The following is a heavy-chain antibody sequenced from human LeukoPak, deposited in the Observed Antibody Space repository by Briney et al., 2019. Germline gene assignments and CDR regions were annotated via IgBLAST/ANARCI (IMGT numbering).Heavy chain of an antibody. V-gene: IGHV4-39*01. CDR1: VVSISSSNSY. J-gene: IGHJ4*02. CDR2: IYYSGNT. CDR3: ARQTGSGLFILP. D-gene: IGHD3/OR15-3a*01. Sequence: PSETLSVTCTVPVVSISSSNSYWGWIRQPPGKGLEWIGSIYYSGNTYYNASLKSQVSISIDTSKNRFSLKLTSVTAADTAVYYCARQTGSGLFILPGGQGTLVTVSS.